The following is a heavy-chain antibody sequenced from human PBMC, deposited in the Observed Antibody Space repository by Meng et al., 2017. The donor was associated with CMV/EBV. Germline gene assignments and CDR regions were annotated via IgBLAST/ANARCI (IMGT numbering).Heavy chain of an antibody. D-gene: IGHD3-22*01. Sequence: CVGSISSGYYYWSWIRQPPGKGLEWIGYIYYSGSTYYDPPLKSRVTISVDTSKNQFSLKLSSVTAADTAVYYCAREVVITSDWFDPWGQGTLVTVSS. CDR1: VGSISSGYYY. CDR3: AREVVITSDWFDP. J-gene: IGHJ5*02. V-gene: IGHV4-30-4*08. CDR2: IYYSGST.